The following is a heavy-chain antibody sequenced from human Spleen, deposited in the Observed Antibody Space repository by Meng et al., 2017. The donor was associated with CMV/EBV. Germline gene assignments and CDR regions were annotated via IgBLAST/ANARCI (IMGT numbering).Heavy chain of an antibody. Sequence: TFTCYGISWVRQAPGQGLEWMGWISAYNGNTNYAQKLQGRVTMTTDTSTSTAYMELRSLRSDDTAVYYCARDIVVVPAARVRWGFDPWGQGTLVTVSS. V-gene: IGHV1-18*01. J-gene: IGHJ5*02. CDR3: ARDIVVVPAARVRWGFDP. D-gene: IGHD2-2*01. CDR1: TFTCYG. CDR2: ISAYNGNT.